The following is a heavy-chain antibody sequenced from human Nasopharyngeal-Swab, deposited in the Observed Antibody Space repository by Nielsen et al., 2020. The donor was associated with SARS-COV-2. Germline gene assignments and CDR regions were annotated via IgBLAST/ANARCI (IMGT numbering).Heavy chain of an antibody. V-gene: IGHV1-18*01. CDR1: GGTFSSYA. J-gene: IGHJ4*02. D-gene: IGHD5-12*01. CDR2: ISAYNGNT. CDR3: ARGLGSGKGFDY. Sequence: ASVKVSCKASGGTFSSYAISWVRQAPGQGLEWMGWISAYNGNTNYAQKLQGRVTMITDTSTSTAYMELRSLRSDDTAVYYCARGLGSGKGFDYWGQGTLVTVSS.